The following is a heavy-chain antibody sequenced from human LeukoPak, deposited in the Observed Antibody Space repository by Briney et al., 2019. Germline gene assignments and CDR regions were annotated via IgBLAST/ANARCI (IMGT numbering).Heavy chain of an antibody. CDR1: GGSISSSSYY. V-gene: IGHV4-39*01. CDR3: ARKDIVVVPAANWDY. CDR2: IYYSGST. J-gene: IGHJ4*02. D-gene: IGHD2-2*01. Sequence: SETLSLTCTVSGGSISSSSYYWGWIRQPPGKGLEWIGSIYYSGSTYYNPSLKSRVTISVDTSKNQFSLKLSSVTAADTAVYYCARKDIVVVPAANWDYWGQGTLVTVSS.